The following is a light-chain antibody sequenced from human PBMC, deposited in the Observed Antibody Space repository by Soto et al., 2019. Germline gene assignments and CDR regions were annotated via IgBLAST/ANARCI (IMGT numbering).Light chain of an antibody. J-gene: IGKJ3*01. CDR3: QQYGDSPGT. V-gene: IGKV3-20*01. CDR1: QSVSSSY. CDR2: GAS. Sequence: EIVLTRSPGTLSLSPGERATLSCRASQSVSSSYLDWYQQKPGQAPRLLIYGASTRATGIPDRFSGSGSGTDFTLTISRLEPEDFATYFCQQYGDSPGTFGPGTTVDIK.